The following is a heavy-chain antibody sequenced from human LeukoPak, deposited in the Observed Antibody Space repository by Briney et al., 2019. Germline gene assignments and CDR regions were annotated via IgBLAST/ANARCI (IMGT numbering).Heavy chain of an antibody. CDR3: ARYYRSGPFDY. J-gene: IGHJ4*02. CDR2: MNPNSGTR. V-gene: IGHV1-8*01. Sequence: GASVKGSWKASGYTFTSYDINWGRQATGQGLEWMGWMNPNSGTRGYAQTFPDRVTMTRNTSISTAYMELSSLRSENTAVYYCARYYRSGPFDYWGQGTLVTVSS. CDR1: GYTFTSYD. D-gene: IGHD3-10*01.